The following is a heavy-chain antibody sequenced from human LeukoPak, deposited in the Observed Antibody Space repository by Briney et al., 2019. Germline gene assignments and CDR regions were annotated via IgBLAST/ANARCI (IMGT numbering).Heavy chain of an antibody. Sequence: PGGSLRLSCAASGFTFSSYAMSWVRQAPGKGLEWVSAISGSGGSTYYADSVKGRFTISRDNSENTLYLQMNSLRAEDTAVYYCAPLVAPAAGTNAFDIWGQGKMVTVSS. CDR1: GFTFSSYA. CDR3: APLVAPAAGTNAFDI. V-gene: IGHV3-23*01. D-gene: IGHD6-13*01. J-gene: IGHJ3*02. CDR2: ISGSGGST.